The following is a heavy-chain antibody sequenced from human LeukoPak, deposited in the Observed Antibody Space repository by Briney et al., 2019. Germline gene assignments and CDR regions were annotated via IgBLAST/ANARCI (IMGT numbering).Heavy chain of an antibody. CDR1: GFTFSSYA. J-gene: IGHJ4*02. D-gene: IGHD3-22*01. V-gene: IGHV3-23*01. Sequence: GGSLRLSCAASGFTFSSYAMSWVRQAPGKGLEWVSAISGSGGSTYYADSVKGRFTISRDNSKNTLYLQMNSLRAEDTAVYYCAKDVGGVQDYYYDSSGYGWGQGTLVSVSS. CDR2: ISGSGGST. CDR3: AKDVGGVQDYYYDSSGYG.